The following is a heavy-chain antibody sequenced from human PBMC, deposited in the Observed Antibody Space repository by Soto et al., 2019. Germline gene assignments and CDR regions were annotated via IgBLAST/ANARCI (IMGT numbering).Heavy chain of an antibody. CDR3: ARVRAEWFPYYDYYGIDV. D-gene: IGHD3-3*01. CDR2: IIPIFGTA. CDR1: GGTFSSYA. V-gene: IGHV1-69*12. Sequence: QVQLVQSGAEVKKPGSSVKVSCKASGGTFSSYAISWVRQAPGQGLEWMGGIIPIFGTANYAQKFQGRVTLTADESTRKAYKELSSLRSEDTDVYYCARVRAEWFPYYDYYGIDVWGQGTTVTVSS. J-gene: IGHJ6*02.